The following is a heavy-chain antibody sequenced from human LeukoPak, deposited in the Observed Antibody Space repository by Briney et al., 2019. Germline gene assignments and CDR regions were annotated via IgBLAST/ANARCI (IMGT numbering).Heavy chain of an antibody. J-gene: IGHJ4*02. V-gene: IGHV3-23*01. CDR2: TSGSGGST. D-gene: IGHD2-8*01. Sequence: GRSLRLSCAASGFIFSSYAMSWVRQAPGKGLEWVSTTSGSGGSTYYADSVTGRFTLSRDNSKNTVYLQMNRLRAEDTAVYYGAKDRSCINEVCHGDFDYWGQGTLVTVSS. CDR3: AKDRSCINEVCHGDFDY. CDR1: GFIFSSYA.